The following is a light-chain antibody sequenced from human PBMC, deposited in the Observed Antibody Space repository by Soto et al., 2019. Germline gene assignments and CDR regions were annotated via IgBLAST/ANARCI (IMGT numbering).Light chain of an antibody. Sequence: DFVMTQSPESLAVSLGERATINCKSSQSVLYSSNNRNYLAWYQQKPGQPPKLLIHWASTRESGVPDRFSGSGSGTDFTLTISSLQAEDVAVYYCQQYYSSPWTFGQGTEVEIK. V-gene: IGKV4-1*01. CDR1: QSVLYSSNNRNY. CDR2: WAS. CDR3: QQYYSSPWT. J-gene: IGKJ1*01.